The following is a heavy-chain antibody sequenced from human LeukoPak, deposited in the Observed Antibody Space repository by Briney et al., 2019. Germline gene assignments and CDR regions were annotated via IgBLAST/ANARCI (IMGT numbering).Heavy chain of an antibody. D-gene: IGHD3-22*01. CDR3: ARDFVHYYDSSGFEYYFDF. J-gene: IGHJ4*02. CDR1: GFTFSRYA. V-gene: IGHV3-64*01. Sequence: PGGSLRLSCAASGFTFSRYAMHWVRQAPGKGLEYVSAISSNGGRTYYENSVKGRFTISRDNFKNTLYIQMGSLRAEDMVVYYCARDFVHYYDSSGFEYYFDFWGQGTPVTVSS. CDR2: ISSNGGRT.